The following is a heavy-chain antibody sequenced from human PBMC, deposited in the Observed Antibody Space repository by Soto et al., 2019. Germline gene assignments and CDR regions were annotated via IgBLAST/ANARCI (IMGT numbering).Heavy chain of an antibody. D-gene: IGHD3-22*01. CDR1: GGSFNRHT. Sequence: QVQLVQSGAEVRKPGSSVRVSCKASGGSFNRHTISWVRQAPGQGLEWMGGIIPIFGTANHAQKFQGRVTIIADESTSTVYMELSSLRSDATAIYHCARGWGYDSTDYYYAYWGQGTLVIVSS. CDR3: ARGWGYDSTDYYYAY. CDR2: IIPIFGTA. J-gene: IGHJ4*02. V-gene: IGHV1-69*01.